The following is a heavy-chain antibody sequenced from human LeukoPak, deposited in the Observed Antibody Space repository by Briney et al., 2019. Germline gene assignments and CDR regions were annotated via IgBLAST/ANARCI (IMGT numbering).Heavy chain of an antibody. V-gene: IGHV3-23*01. Sequence: GGSLRLSCAASGFTFSSYAMSWVRQAPGKGLEWVSAISGSGGSTYYADSVKGRFTISRDNSKNTLYLQMNSLRAEDTAVYYRAKGPYYDFWSGSYYFDYWGQGTLVTVSS. J-gene: IGHJ4*02. D-gene: IGHD3-3*01. CDR2: ISGSGGST. CDR1: GFTFSSYA. CDR3: AKGPYYDFWSGSYYFDY.